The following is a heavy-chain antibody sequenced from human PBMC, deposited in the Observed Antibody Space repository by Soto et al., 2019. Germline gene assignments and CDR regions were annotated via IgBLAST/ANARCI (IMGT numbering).Heavy chain of an antibody. J-gene: IGHJ5*02. CDR1: GYTFTSYG. D-gene: IGHD2-2*01. Sequence: GASVKVSCKASGYTFTSYGISWVRQAPAQGLEWMGWINSYKGNTNYAQKVQGRVTLTTDTSTSTTYMELRSLRSDDTAVYYCARGPRYCSTTTCFSGVTGFDPWGQGTLVTVSS. CDR2: INSYKGNT. CDR3: ARGPRYCSTTTCFSGVTGFDP. V-gene: IGHV1-18*04.